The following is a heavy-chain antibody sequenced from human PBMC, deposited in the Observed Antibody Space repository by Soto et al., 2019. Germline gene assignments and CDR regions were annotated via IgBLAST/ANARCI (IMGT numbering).Heavy chain of an antibody. D-gene: IGHD4-17*01. CDR1: GFTFSSYG. V-gene: IGHV3-33*01. CDR2: IWYDGSNK. Sequence: GGSLRLSCAASGFTFSSYGMHWVRQAPGKGLEWVAVIWYDGSNKYYADSVKGRFTISRDNSKNTLYLQMNSLRAEDTAVYYCARDMTTDDAFDIWGQGTMVTVSS. J-gene: IGHJ3*02. CDR3: ARDMTTDDAFDI.